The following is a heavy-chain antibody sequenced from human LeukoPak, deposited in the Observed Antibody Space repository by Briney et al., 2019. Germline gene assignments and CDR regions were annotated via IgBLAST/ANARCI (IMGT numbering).Heavy chain of an antibody. CDR1: GYTFTNYG. CDR2: ISAYDNST. J-gene: IGHJ4*02. CDR3: AREEMTAPIHY. D-gene: IGHD2-21*01. Sequence: ASVKVSCKASGYTFTNYGISWVRQAPGQGLEWMGWISAYDNSTHYAQNLQGRVTMTTDTSASTACMELRSLRSDDTAVYYCAREEMTAPIHYWGQGTLVTVSS. V-gene: IGHV1-18*01.